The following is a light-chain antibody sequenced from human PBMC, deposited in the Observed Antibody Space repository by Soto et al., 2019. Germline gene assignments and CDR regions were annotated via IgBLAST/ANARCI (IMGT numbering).Light chain of an antibody. CDR1: SSDVGVYNY. Sequence: QSVLTQPASVSGSPGQSITISCTGTSSDVGVYNYVSWYQQHPGKAPKLLIYDVSNRPSGISNRFSGSKSGNTASLTISGLQAEDEADYYCSSYTGTSTLVVFGGGTKLTVL. CDR2: DVS. CDR3: SSYTGTSTLVV. V-gene: IGLV2-14*01. J-gene: IGLJ2*01.